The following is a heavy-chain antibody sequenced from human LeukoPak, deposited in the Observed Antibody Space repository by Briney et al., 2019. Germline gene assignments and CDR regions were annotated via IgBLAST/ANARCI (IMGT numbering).Heavy chain of an antibody. D-gene: IGHD2-2*01. CDR3: ARDRRLDYQLPADN. CDR2: ISGYNAYT. CDR1: GYTFSKYG. V-gene: IGHV1-18*01. J-gene: IGHJ4*02. Sequence: ASVKVSCKASGYTFSKYGISWVRQAPGQGLEWMGWISGYNAYTHYAQKLQGRVTMTTDTSTSTAYMELRSLRSDDTAVYYCARDRRLDYQLPADNWGQGALVTVSS.